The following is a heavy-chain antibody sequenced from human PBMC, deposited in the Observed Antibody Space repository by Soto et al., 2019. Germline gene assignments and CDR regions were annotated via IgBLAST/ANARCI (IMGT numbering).Heavy chain of an antibody. CDR2: ISSNGDST. V-gene: IGHV3-64D*08. Sequence: GGSLRLSCAASGFTFSHYAIHWIRQAPGKGLEYISAISSNGDSTYYADSVKGRFTISRDNSKNTLYLQMSSLRAEDTAIYYCVNTYYDILTGVLDIWGQGTMVTVSS. CDR3: VNTYYDILTGVLDI. CDR1: GFTFSHYA. D-gene: IGHD3-9*01. J-gene: IGHJ3*02.